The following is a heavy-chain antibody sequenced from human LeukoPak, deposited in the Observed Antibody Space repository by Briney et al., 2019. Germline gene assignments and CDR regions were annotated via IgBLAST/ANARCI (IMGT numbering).Heavy chain of an antibody. J-gene: IGHJ4*02. V-gene: IGHV3-30*02. D-gene: IGHD3-10*01. CDR3: AKDGVPSRWFGRNYFDY. Sequence: HPGGSLRLSCAASGFTFSSYVMHWVRQAPGKGLEWVAFIRYDGSNKYYADSVKGRFTISRDNSKNTLYLQMNSLRAEDTAVYYCAKDGVPSRWFGRNYFDYSGQGTLVTVSS. CDR1: GFTFSSYV. CDR2: IRYDGSNK.